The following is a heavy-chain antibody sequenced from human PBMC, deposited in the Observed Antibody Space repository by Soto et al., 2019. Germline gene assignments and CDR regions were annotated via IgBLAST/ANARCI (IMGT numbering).Heavy chain of an antibody. CDR3: AKLNDSSSWSNWFDP. V-gene: IGHV4-59*12. D-gene: IGHD3-22*01. J-gene: IGHJ5*02. CDR2: THYSGST. Sequence: PSETLSLTCTVSGGSIRSYYWSWIRQSPGKGLEGIGYTHYSGSTDSNPSLKSRVTMSLDTSKTQFFLKLSSVTAADTAVYYCAKLNDSSSWSNWFDPWGQGTLVTVSS. CDR1: GGSIRSYY.